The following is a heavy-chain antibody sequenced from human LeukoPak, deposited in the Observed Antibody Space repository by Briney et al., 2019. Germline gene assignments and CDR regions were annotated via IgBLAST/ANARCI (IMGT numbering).Heavy chain of an antibody. CDR1: GYTFTGYY. CDR2: INPNSGGT. CDR3: ARDESSGWYYFDY. D-gene: IGHD6-19*01. Sequence: GASVKVSYKASGYTFTGYYMHWVRQAPGQGLEWMGWINPNSGGTNYAQKFQGRVTMARDTSISTAYMELSRLRSDDTAVYYCARDESSGWYYFDYWGQGTLVTVSS. J-gene: IGHJ4*02. V-gene: IGHV1-2*02.